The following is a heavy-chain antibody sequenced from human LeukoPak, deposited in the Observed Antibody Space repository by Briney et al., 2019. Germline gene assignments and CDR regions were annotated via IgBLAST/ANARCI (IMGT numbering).Heavy chain of an antibody. D-gene: IGHD2-15*01. Sequence: GESLKISCKGSGYSFTSYWVGWVRQMPGKGLEWMGIIYPGDSDTRYSPSFQGQVTISADKSISTAYLQWSSLKASDTAMYYCARLEVVVAATCLNYYYMDVWGKGTTVTVSS. V-gene: IGHV5-51*01. CDR2: IYPGDSDT. CDR1: GYSFTSYW. J-gene: IGHJ6*03. CDR3: ARLEVVVAATCLNYYYMDV.